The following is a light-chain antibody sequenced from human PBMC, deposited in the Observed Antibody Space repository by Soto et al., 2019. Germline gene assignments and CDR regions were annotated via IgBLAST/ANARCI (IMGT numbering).Light chain of an antibody. Sequence: DIQMTQSPSSLSASVGDRVTITCRASQSISSYLNWYQQKPGEAPKLLIYAASSLQSGVPSRFSGSGSGTDFTLTISSLQPEDSATYYCQQSYSTPSTFGPGTEVDIK. CDR3: QQSYSTPST. V-gene: IGKV1-39*01. J-gene: IGKJ3*01. CDR1: QSISSY. CDR2: AAS.